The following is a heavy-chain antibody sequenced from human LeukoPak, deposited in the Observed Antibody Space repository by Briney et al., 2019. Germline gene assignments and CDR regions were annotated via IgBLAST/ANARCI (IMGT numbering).Heavy chain of an antibody. CDR1: GFTFSSYA. J-gene: IGHJ4*02. V-gene: IGHV3-23*01. CDR2: ISGSGGST. CDR3: AKDGGYCSSTSCQTDY. D-gene: IGHD2-2*01. Sequence: PGGSLRLSCAASGFTFSSYAMSWVRQAPGKGLEWVSAISGSGGSTYYADSVKGRFTISRDNSKNTLYLQMNSLRAEDTAVYYCAKDGGYCSSTSCQTDYWGQGTLVTVSS.